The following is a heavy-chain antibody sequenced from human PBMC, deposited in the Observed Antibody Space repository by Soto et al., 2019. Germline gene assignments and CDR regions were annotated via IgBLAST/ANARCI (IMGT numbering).Heavy chain of an antibody. J-gene: IGHJ4*02. Sequence: ASVKVSCKVSGYTLTELSMHWVRQAPGKGLEWMGGFDPEDGETIYAQKFQGRVTMTEDTSTDTAYMELSSLRSEDTAVYYCAFTIRSGHYYDSSGYYGATKFDYWGQGTLVTVSS. CDR2: FDPEDGET. CDR1: GYTLTELS. D-gene: IGHD3-22*01. CDR3: AFTIRSGHYYDSSGYYGATKFDY. V-gene: IGHV1-24*01.